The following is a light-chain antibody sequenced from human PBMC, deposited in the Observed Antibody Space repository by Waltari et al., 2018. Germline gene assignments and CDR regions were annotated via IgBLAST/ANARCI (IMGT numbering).Light chain of an antibody. CDR3: QQYYSTPVT. Sequence: DIQMTQSPSSLSASVGDRVTITCRASQGISNSVAGYQQKPGKAPKLLVYAAFRLESGVPSRLSGSGSGTEYTLTISSLQPEDFATYYCQQYYSTPVTFGQGTKVEIK. V-gene: IGKV1-NL1*01. CDR1: QGISNS. CDR2: AAF. J-gene: IGKJ1*01.